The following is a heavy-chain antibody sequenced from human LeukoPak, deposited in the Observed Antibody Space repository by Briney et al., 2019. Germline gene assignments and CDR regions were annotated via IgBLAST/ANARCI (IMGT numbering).Heavy chain of an antibody. CDR3: ARDGAFDI. J-gene: IGHJ3*02. CDR2: ISYDGSNK. V-gene: IGHV3-30*01. CDR1: GFTFSSYA. Sequence: PGRSLRLSCAASGFTFSSYAMRWVRQAPGKGLEWVAVISYDGSNKYYADSVKGRFTISRDNSKNTLYLQMNSLRVEDTAVYYCARDGAFDIWGQGTMVTVSS.